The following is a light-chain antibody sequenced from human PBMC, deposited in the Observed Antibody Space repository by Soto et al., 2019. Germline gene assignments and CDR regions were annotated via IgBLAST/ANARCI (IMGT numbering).Light chain of an antibody. V-gene: IGKV1-5*01. CDR2: DAS. Sequence: IQMTHSPSTLSASVGDTVTITCRASQTISVSLAWYQQKPGKAPNLLIYDASTLQGGVPSRFSASGSGTEFPLTVTSLQPEDFTTYISHQYDRYSTFGQGTKV. J-gene: IGKJ1*01. CDR3: HQYDRYST. CDR1: QTISVS.